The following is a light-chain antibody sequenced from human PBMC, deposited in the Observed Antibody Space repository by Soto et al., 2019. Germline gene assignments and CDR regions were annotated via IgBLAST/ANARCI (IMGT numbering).Light chain of an antibody. CDR1: SSDVGGYNY. J-gene: IGLJ2*01. Sequence: QSVLTQPPSASGSPGQSVTISCTGTSSDVGGYNYVSWYQQHPGKAPKLMIYEVSKRPSGVPDLFSGSKSGNTASLTVSGLKAEDEADYYCSSYAGSNNLGVFGGGTKVTVL. V-gene: IGLV2-8*01. CDR2: EVS. CDR3: SSYAGSNNLGV.